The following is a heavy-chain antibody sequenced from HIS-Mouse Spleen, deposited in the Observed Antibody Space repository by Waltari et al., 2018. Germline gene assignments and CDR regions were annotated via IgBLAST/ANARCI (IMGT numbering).Heavy chain of an antibody. J-gene: IGHJ3*02. D-gene: IGHD3-16*01. V-gene: IGHV3-30*02. Sequence: FTISRDNSKNTLYLQMNSLRAEDTAVYYCAKASWGEAFDIWGQGTMVTVSS. CDR3: AKASWGEAFDI.